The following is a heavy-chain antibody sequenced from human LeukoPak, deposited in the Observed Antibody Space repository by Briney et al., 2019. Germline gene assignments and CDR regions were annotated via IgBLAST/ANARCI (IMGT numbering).Heavy chain of an antibody. CDR2: INRSGST. Sequence: PSETLSLTCAVYGGSFSGYYWSWIRQPPGKGLEWIGEINRSGSTNYNPSLKSRVTISVDTSKNQFSLKLSSVTAADTAVYYCAREYSSGWYSGAEYFQHWGQGTLVTVSS. CDR1: GGSFSGYY. V-gene: IGHV4-34*01. CDR3: AREYSSGWYSGAEYFQH. J-gene: IGHJ1*01. D-gene: IGHD6-19*01.